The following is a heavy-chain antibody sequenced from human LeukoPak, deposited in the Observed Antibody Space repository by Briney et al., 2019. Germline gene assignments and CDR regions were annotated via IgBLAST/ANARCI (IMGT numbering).Heavy chain of an antibody. CDR2: ISGSGSYI. CDR1: GFTFSNSN. J-gene: IGHJ4*02. V-gene: IGHV3-21*01. D-gene: IGHD1-7*01. Sequence: PGGSLRLSCAASGFTFSNSNMNWVRQAPGKGLEWVSSISGSGSYIYYADSVKARFTISRDNAKNSLHLQMNGLRAEDTAVYYCARAGRELHFDFWGQGTLVTVSS. CDR3: ARAGRELHFDF.